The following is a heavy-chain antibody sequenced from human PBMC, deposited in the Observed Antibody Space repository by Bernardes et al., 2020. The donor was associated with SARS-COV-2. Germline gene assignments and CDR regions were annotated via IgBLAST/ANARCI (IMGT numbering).Heavy chain of an antibody. CDR1: GYTFTRYV. CDR3: ARDSSGIVVVPAAMDLTFDP. D-gene: IGHD2-2*01. Sequence: ASVKVSCKASGYTFTRYVISWVRQAPGQGLEWMGWISAYNGNTNYAQKLQGRVTMTTDTSTSTAYMELRSLRSDDTAVYYCARDSSGIVVVPAAMDLTFDPWGQGTLVTVSS. V-gene: IGHV1-18*01. CDR2: ISAYNGNT. J-gene: IGHJ5*02.